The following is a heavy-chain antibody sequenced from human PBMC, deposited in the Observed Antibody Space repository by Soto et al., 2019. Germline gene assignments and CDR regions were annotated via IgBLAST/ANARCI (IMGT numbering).Heavy chain of an antibody. CDR3: AKGSRGYTGYYFDY. CDR2: ISGSGASA. CDR1: EFSFGGYA. D-gene: IGHD5-18*01. Sequence: EVQLLESGGGLVQPGGSLRLSCAASEFSFGGYAMSWVRQAPGKGLEWASSISGSGASAFYADSVRGRFTISRDNTRNTLSMQMNSLRAEDTALYYCAKGSRGYTGYYFDYWGQGTRITVSS. V-gene: IGHV3-23*01. J-gene: IGHJ4*02.